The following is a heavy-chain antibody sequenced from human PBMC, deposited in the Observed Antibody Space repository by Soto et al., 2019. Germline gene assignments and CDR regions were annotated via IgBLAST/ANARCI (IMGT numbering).Heavy chain of an antibody. V-gene: IGHV1-2*02. CDR1: GYTFTCYY. CDR3: ARDPDTAMDYYYSGMDI. Sequence: GXSGKVSCKASGYTFTCYYMHWVRQAPGQGLEWMGWINPNSGGTNYAQKFQGRVTMTRDTSISTAYMELSRLRSDDTAVYYCARDPDTAMDYYYSGMDIWGQGTTVTV. J-gene: IGHJ6*02. CDR2: INPNSGGT. D-gene: IGHD5-18*01.